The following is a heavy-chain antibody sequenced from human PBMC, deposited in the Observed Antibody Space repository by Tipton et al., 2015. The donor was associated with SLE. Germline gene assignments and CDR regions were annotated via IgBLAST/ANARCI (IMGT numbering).Heavy chain of an antibody. V-gene: IGHV4-61*01. CDR3: ARGAVVADDF. Sequence: TLSLTCTVSGASVSSSFHHWSWIRQTPGKGLEWIGYIHYNRDTNYHPSLKSRVTISVDTSKNQLSLKLTSVPAADTAVYYCARGAVVADDFWGQGTLVTVSS. D-gene: IGHD2-15*01. CDR2: IHYNRDT. J-gene: IGHJ4*02. CDR1: GASVSSSFHH.